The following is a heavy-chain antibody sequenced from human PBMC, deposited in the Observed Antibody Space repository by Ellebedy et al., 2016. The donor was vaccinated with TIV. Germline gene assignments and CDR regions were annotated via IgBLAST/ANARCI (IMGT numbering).Heavy chain of an antibody. CDR2: ISSRSSYI. D-gene: IGHD3-10*01. J-gene: IGHJ4*02. CDR1: GFAFSTYS. V-gene: IGHV3-21*01. CDR3: ARDNDGDGFDY. Sequence: GESLKISCEASGFAFSTYSMIWVRQAPGKGLEWVASISSRSSYIYYADSVKGRFSISRDNAENSLFLQMGSLRAEDTAIYYCARDNDGDGFDYWGQGTLVTVSS.